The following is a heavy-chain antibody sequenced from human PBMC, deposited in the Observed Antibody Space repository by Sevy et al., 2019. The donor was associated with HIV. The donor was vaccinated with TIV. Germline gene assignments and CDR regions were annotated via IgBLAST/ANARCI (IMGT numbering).Heavy chain of an antibody. CDR2: ISSSDPTNGNTI. D-gene: IGHD3-10*01. CDR3: AREGSLRYLDL. V-gene: IGHV3-11*01. Sequence: GGSLRLSCAASGFTFSDFYMTWIRQTPGRWLEWLSYISSSDPTNGNTIYYADSVKGRFTISRDNAKKALYLQMNSLRAEDTAVYYCAREGSLRYLDLWGRGTLVTVSS. J-gene: IGHJ2*01. CDR1: GFTFSDFY.